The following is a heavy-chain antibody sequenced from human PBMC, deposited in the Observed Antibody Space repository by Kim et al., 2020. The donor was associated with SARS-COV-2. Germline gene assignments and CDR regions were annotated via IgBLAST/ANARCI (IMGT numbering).Heavy chain of an antibody. V-gene: IGHV3-74*01. CDR3: ARHSYSSGWSL. CDR1: EFTLSSYS. D-gene: IGHD6-19*01. Sequence: GGSLRLSCAASEFTLSSYSMHWVRQGPGKGLMWVSGFNTDGITTSYADSVKGRCTVSRDNAKNTLYLQMNSLRAEDTAVYYCARHSYSSGWSLWGQGTLVTVAS. J-gene: IGHJ4*02. CDR2: FNTDGITT.